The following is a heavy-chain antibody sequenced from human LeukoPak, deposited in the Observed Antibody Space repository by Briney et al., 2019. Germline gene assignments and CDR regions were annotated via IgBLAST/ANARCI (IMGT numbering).Heavy chain of an antibody. Sequence: TGGSLRLSCAASGFTFSSYGMHWVRQAPGKGLEWVAVIWYDGSNKYYADSVKGRFTISRDNSKNTLYLQMNSLRAEDTAVCYCARDGSRWVRYFDYWGQGTLVTVSS. V-gene: IGHV3-33*01. CDR1: GFTFSSYG. CDR3: ARDGSRWVRYFDY. CDR2: IWYDGSNK. D-gene: IGHD3-16*01. J-gene: IGHJ4*02.